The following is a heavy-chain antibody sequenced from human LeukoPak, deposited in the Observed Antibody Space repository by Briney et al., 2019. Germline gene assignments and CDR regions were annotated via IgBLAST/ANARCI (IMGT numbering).Heavy chain of an antibody. Sequence: GGSLRLSCAASGFTFSDYYMSWIRQAPGKGLEWVSCISLSNNFRNYADSVKGRFTISRDNAKNSLYLQMNSLRAEDTAVYYCARPRYYDSSGYYFDIWGKGTMVTVSS. V-gene: IGHV3-11*03. CDR1: GFTFSDYY. D-gene: IGHD3-22*01. CDR3: ARPRYYDSSGYYFDI. CDR2: ISLSNNFR. J-gene: IGHJ3*02.